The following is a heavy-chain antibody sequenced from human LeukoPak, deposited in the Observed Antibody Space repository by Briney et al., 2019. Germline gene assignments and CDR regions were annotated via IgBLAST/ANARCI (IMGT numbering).Heavy chain of an antibody. V-gene: IGHV3-13*01. D-gene: IGHD4-17*01. J-gene: IGHJ2*01. CDR2: IGTVGDT. CDR3: ASETLDVGGDYGWYFDL. CDR1: GFTFSIYD. Sequence: GGSLRLSCAASGFTFSIYDMHWVRQATGKGLEWVSAIGTVGDTYYPASVKGRFTISRENAKNSLYLQMNSLRDGDTAVYYCASETLDVGGDYGWYFDLWGRGTLVTVSS.